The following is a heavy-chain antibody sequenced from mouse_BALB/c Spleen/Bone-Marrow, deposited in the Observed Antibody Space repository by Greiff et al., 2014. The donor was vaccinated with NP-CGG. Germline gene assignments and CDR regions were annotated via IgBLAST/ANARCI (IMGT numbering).Heavy chain of an antibody. CDR3: AGEGVRRGYCASLDY. J-gene: IGHJ4*01. V-gene: IGHV1-14*01. Sequence: EVQLQQSGPDLVKPGSSVMISCKASGYTFTSCVMHWVKQKPGQGLEWIGYINPYNDATNYNEKFKGKATLSSEKSSSTAYMELSSRTTEESAVFYCAGEGVRRGYCASLDYWGQGTSVTVSS. CDR1: GYTFTSCV. CDR2: INPYNDAT.